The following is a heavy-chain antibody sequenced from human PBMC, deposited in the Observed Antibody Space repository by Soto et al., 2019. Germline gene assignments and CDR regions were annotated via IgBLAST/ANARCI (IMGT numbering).Heavy chain of an antibody. V-gene: IGHV3-23*01. CDR1: GFTFSNYA. CDR2: ISGSVGST. J-gene: IGHJ4*02. D-gene: IGHD3-16*02. Sequence: PGGSLRLSCAASGFTFSNYAINWVRQSPGKGLEWVSVISGSVGSTYYADSVKGRFTITRDNSKNTLYLQMNSPRAEDPAVYYCARIPFDHVWGTDRYSPNFDYWGQGTQVTVSS. CDR3: ARIPFDHVWGTDRYSPNFDY.